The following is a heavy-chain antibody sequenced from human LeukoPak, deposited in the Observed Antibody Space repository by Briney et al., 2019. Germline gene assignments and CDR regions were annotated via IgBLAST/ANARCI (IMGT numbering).Heavy chain of an antibody. CDR3: ARDLNWGQVDY. CDR1: GFTISGYW. CDR2: VNADGSVT. D-gene: IGHD7-27*01. Sequence: GGSLRLSCAASGFTISGYWMYWIRQSPGKGLEWVARVNADGSVTDYAGSMKGRFTISRDTATNIVYLQMNSLRDDDTAVYYCARDLNWGQVDYWGQGTLVTVSS. V-gene: IGHV3-74*01. J-gene: IGHJ4*02.